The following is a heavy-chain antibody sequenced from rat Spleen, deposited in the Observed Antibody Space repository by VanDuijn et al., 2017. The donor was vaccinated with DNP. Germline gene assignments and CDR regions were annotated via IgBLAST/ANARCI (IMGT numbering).Heavy chain of an antibody. V-gene: IGHV2-41*01. CDR1: GFSLTTNG. D-gene: IGHD1-5*01. CDR3: ARAEVQARLFDY. CDR2: IWTTGGT. Sequence: QVQLKESGPGLVQPSQTLSLTCTVSGFSLTTNGLSWARQPPGKGLEWMGVIWTTGGTRYSSALKSRLSITKDTSKSQVFLRMNSLQTEDTATYYCARAEVQARLFDYWGQGVMVTVSS. J-gene: IGHJ2*01.